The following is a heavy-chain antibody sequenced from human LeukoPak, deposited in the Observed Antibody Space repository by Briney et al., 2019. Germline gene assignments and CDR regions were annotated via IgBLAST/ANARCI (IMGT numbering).Heavy chain of an antibody. V-gene: IGHV4-39*01. CDR1: GGSVSSTAYY. J-gene: IGHJ4*02. CDR2: INYSGST. Sequence: SETLSLTCTVSGGSVSSTAYYWSWIRQPPGKGLEWIASINYSGSTYYNPSLKSRVTISVDTSENQFSLKLSSVTAADTAVYYCARLKEFQKIFDYWGQGTLVTVSS. D-gene: IGHD2-21*01. CDR3: ARLKEFQKIFDY.